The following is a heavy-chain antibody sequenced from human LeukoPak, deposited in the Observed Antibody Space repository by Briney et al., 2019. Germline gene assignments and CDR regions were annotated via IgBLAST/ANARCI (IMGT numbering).Heavy chain of an antibody. CDR2: ISWNSGSI. CDR3: AGAAAATGFDY. J-gene: IGHJ4*02. CDR1: GFTFDDYA. V-gene: IGHV3-9*01. Sequence: GGSLRLSCAASGFTFDDYAMHWVRQAPGKGLEWVSGISWNSGSIGYADSVKGRFTISRHNAKNSLYLQMNSLRAEDTALYYCAGAAAATGFDYWGQGTLVTVSS. D-gene: IGHD6-13*01.